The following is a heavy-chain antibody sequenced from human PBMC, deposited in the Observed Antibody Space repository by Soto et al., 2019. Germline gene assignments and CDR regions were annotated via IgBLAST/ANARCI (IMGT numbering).Heavy chain of an antibody. J-gene: IGHJ4*02. CDR3: AGGIAARPLGY. V-gene: IGHV4-59*12. Sequence: SETLSLTCTVSGSSISSYYWSWFRQPPGKGLEWIGYIYYTGTTNYYPSLKSRATISVDRSKNQFSLKLSSVTAADTAVYYCAGGIAARPLGYWGQGTLVTVSS. CDR2: IYYTGTT. D-gene: IGHD6-6*01. CDR1: GSSISSYY.